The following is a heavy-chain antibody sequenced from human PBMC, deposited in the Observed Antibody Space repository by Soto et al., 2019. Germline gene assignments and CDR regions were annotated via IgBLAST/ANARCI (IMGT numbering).Heavy chain of an antibody. CDR1: GFTVSSNY. CDR2: IYSGGST. V-gene: IGHV3-53*01. CDR3: ARDGIVATINKGYYYYGMDV. D-gene: IGHD5-12*01. Sequence: PGGSLRLSSAASGFTVSSNYMSWVRQAPGKGLEWVSVIYSGGSTYYADSVKGRFTISRDDSKNTLYLQMNSLRAEDTAVYYCARDGIVATINKGYYYYGMDVWGQGTTVTVSS. J-gene: IGHJ6*02.